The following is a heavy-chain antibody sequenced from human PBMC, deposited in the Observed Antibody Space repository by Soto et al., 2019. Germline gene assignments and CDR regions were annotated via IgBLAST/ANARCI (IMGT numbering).Heavy chain of an antibody. V-gene: IGHV3-23*01. CDR3: AKDLGCSSTSCYAWYFDY. D-gene: IGHD2-2*01. CDR1: GFTFSSYA. J-gene: IGHJ4*02. Sequence: GGSLRLSCAASGFTFSSYAMSWVRQAPGRGLEWVSAISGSGGSTYYADSVKGRFTISRDNSKTTLYLQMNSLRAEDTAVYYCAKDLGCSSTSCYAWYFDYWGQGTLVTVSS. CDR2: ISGSGGST.